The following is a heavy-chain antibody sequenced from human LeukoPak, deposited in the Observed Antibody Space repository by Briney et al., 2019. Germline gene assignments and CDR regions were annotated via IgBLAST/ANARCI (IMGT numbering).Heavy chain of an antibody. CDR1: GYTFTGYY. J-gene: IGHJ4*02. D-gene: IGHD3-22*01. CDR2: ISPHSGDT. V-gene: IGHV1-2*02. CDR3: ARVSRLYYDTSGRIFDY. Sequence: ASVKVSCKASGYTFTGYYMHWVRQAPGQGLEWMGWISPHSGDTNYAQKFQGRVTITRDTSISTVYMELSRLRSDDTAVYYCARVSRLYYDTSGRIFDYWGQGTLVTVSS.